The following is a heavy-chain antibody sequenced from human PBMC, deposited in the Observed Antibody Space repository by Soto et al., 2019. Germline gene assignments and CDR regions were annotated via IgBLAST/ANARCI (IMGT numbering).Heavy chain of an antibody. CDR2: IYYSGST. D-gene: IGHD6-6*01. J-gene: IGHJ6*02. CDR3: AREFTHYSVADRRKSPYGMDV. Sequence: SETLSLTCTVSGGSISSYYWSWIRQPPGKGLEWIGYIYYSGSTNYNPSLKSRVTISVDTSKNQFSLKLSSVTAADTAVYYCAREFTHYSVADRRKSPYGMDVWGQGTTVTVSS. CDR1: GGSISSYY. V-gene: IGHV4-59*01.